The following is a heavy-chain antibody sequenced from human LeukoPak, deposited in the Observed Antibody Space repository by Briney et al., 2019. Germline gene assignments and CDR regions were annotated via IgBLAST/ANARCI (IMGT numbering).Heavy chain of an antibody. V-gene: IGHV3-23*01. Sequence: PGGSLRLSCAASGFTFSNYAMHWVRQAPGKGLEWVSGISASDGNTNYADSVKGRFTISRDNAKNTLYLQMNSLRAEDTAVYYCARGAIVGANFDYWGQGTLVTVSS. J-gene: IGHJ4*02. D-gene: IGHD1-26*01. CDR3: ARGAIVGANFDY. CDR2: ISASDGNT. CDR1: GFTFSNYA.